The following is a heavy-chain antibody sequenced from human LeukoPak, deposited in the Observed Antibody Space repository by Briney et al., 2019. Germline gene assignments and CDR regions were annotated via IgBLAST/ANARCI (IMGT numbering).Heavy chain of an antibody. D-gene: IGHD5-12*01. CDR3: ARRGYSGYDPIPEYYFDY. CDR1: GYTFTSYG. Sequence: ASVKVSCKASGYTFTSYGISWVRQAPGQGLEWMGWISAYNGNTNYAQKLQGRVTVTTDTSTSTAYMELRSLRSDDTAVYYCARRGYSGYDPIPEYYFDYWGQGTLVTVSS. V-gene: IGHV1-18*01. CDR2: ISAYNGNT. J-gene: IGHJ4*02.